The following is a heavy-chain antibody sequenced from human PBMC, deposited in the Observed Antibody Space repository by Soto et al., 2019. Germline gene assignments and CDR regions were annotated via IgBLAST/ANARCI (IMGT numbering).Heavy chain of an antibody. V-gene: IGHV3-64D*06. CDR2: ISSNGGST. CDR3: VKANIAVAGKNRAFDI. Sequence: GGSLRLSCSASGFTFSSYAIHWVRQAPGKGLEYVSGISSNGGSTYYTDSVKGRFTISRDNSKDTLYLQMSSLRVEDTAVYYCVKANIAVAGKNRAFDIWGQGTMVTVSS. D-gene: IGHD6-19*01. CDR1: GFTFSSYA. J-gene: IGHJ3*02.